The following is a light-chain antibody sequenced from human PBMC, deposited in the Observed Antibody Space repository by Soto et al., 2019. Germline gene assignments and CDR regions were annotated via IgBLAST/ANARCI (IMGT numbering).Light chain of an antibody. CDR3: QHYNNWPRT. V-gene: IGKV3-15*01. J-gene: IGKJ1*01. CDR1: QSVRSN. Sequence: EIVMTQSPATLSVSPGERATLSCRASQSVRSNLAWYQQKPGQAPRLLIYGASTRANGIPVRFSGSGSGTEFTLTISSLQSEDFAVYYCQHYNNWPRTFGQGTKVEIK. CDR2: GAS.